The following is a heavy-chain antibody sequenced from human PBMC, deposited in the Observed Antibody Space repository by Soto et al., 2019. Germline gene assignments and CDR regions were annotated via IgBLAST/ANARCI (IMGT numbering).Heavy chain of an antibody. Sequence: EVQLVESGGGLVQPGGSLRLSCAASGFTVSSKYMSWVRQAPGTGLEWVSVMYSGGGTFYADSVKGRFTISRDNSKHTLYLQMNSLRAEDTAVYYCASYDCSGGSCYLWPQFAYWGRGTQVTVSS. CDR3: ASYDCSGGSCYLWPQFAY. D-gene: IGHD2-15*01. V-gene: IGHV3-66*01. CDR2: MYSGGGT. CDR1: GFTVSSKY. J-gene: IGHJ4*02.